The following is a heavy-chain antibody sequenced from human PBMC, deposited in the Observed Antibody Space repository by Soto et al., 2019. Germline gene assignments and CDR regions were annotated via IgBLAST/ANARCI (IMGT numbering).Heavy chain of an antibody. Sequence: GGSLRLSCGASGFSFSSYGIHWVRQAPGKGLEWVAVISYDGSNKKYADSVNGRFTISRDNSKNTVYLQMNSPRPEDTALYFCAKSGFSYYCFDYWGQGTPVTVSS. J-gene: IGHJ4*02. CDR2: ISYDGSNK. CDR3: AKSGFSYYCFDY. V-gene: IGHV3-30*18. CDR1: GFSFSSYG. D-gene: IGHD3-10*01.